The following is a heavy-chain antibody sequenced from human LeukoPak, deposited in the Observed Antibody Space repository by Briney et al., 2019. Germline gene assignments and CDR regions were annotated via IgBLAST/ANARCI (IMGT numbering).Heavy chain of an antibody. D-gene: IGHD1-1*01. Sequence: SETLSLTCTVSGGSISSYYWSWIRQPPGKGLEWIGEINHSGSTNYNPSLKSRVTISVDTSKNQFSLKLSSVTAADTAVYYCARPYNWNDGWFDPWGQGTLVTVSS. CDR3: ARPYNWNDGWFDP. CDR2: INHSGST. CDR1: GGSISSYY. J-gene: IGHJ5*02. V-gene: IGHV4-34*01.